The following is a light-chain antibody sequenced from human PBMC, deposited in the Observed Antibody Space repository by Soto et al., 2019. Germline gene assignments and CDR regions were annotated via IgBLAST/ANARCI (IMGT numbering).Light chain of an antibody. CDR3: QQSYSSTWT. CDR2: DVS. CDR1: QSVSAY. V-gene: IGKV3-11*01. J-gene: IGKJ1*01. Sequence: EVVLTQSPDALSLSPGERATVSCRASQSVSAYLAWYQQRPGQAPRLLIYDVSNRAPGIPDRFSGGGSGTDFTLSISSLQPEDFAIYYCQQSYSSTWTFGQGTKVEIK.